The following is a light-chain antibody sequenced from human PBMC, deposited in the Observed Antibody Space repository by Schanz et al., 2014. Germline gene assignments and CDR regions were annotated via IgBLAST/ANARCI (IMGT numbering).Light chain of an antibody. V-gene: IGLV2-14*03. J-gene: IGLJ1*01. CDR3: SSYAGNKYV. Sequence: QSALTQPASVSGSPGQSITISCTGTSSDVGSYNLVSWYQQYPGKAPKLMIYDVSNRPSGVSNRFSGSRSGNTASLTISGLQAEDEADYYCSSYAGNKYVFGTGTKLTVL. CDR1: SSDVGSYNL. CDR2: DVS.